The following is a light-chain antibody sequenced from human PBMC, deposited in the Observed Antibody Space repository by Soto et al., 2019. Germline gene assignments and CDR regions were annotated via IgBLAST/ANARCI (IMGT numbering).Light chain of an antibody. V-gene: IGKV1-39*01. CDR1: QSISTY. CDR3: QLGYSPLT. J-gene: IGKJ4*01. Sequence: DIQMTQSPSSLSASVGDRVTITCRASQSISTYLNWYQQKPGKAPSLLIYATTSLQSGVPSRFSGGGSGTDFTLTINSLQPEDFATYYCQLGYSPLTFGGGTKVEIK. CDR2: ATT.